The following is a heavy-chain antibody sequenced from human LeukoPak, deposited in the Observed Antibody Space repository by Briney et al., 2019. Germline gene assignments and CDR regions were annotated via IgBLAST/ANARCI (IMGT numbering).Heavy chain of an antibody. CDR3: AKDRLTLSAFDN. Sequence: GGSLRLSCAASGFTVSSNYMSWVRQAPGKGLEWVSGISGSGGVTYYVDSVKGRFTISRDNSKNMLYLQMNSLRAEDTAVYYCAKDRLTLSAFDNWGQGTMVTVSS. V-gene: IGHV3-23*01. CDR1: GFTVSSNY. D-gene: IGHD3-16*01. CDR2: ISGSGGVT. J-gene: IGHJ3*02.